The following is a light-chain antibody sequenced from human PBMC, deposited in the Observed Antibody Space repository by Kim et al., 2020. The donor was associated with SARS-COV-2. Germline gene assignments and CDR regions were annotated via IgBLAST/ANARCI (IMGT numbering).Light chain of an antibody. CDR1: QSISSSY. J-gene: IGKJ2*03. CDR3: QQYGSATYS. V-gene: IGKV3-20*01. Sequence: EIVLTQSPGTLSLSPGERGTLSCRASQSISSSYLGWYQQKPAQAPMLLIYGASSRATGIPDRFSGSGSGTDFTLTISRLVPEDFAVYYCQQYGSATYSFGQGTKLEI. CDR2: GAS.